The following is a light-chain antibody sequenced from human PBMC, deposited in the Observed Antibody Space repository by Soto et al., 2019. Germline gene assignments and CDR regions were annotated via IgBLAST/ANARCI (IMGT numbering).Light chain of an antibody. Sequence: DIQMTQSPSSLSASVGDRVTITCQASQDISNYLNWYQQKPGKAPKLLIYDASNLETGVPSRFSGSGSETDFTATISSVQPEDISTYYCQQYDNLPITFGQGTRLEIK. V-gene: IGKV1-33*01. J-gene: IGKJ5*01. CDR1: QDISNY. CDR2: DAS. CDR3: QQYDNLPIT.